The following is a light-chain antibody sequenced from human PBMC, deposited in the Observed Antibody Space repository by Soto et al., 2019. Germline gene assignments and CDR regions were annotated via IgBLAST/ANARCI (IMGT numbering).Light chain of an antibody. Sequence: EIVLTQSPGTLSLSPGERATLSCRARQSVSNYLAWYQQKPGQAPRLLIYGASSRATVIPDRFSGSGSGTDFTLTISRLEPEDFAVYYCQQYGGSPQTFGQGTKVDIK. CDR3: QQYGGSPQT. CDR1: QSVSNY. CDR2: GAS. J-gene: IGKJ1*01. V-gene: IGKV3-20*01.